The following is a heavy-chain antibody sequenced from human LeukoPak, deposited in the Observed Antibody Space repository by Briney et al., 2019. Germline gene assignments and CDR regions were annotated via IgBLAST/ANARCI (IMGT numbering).Heavy chain of an antibody. Sequence: PGGSLRLSCAASGFTFSSYSMNWVRQAPGKGLEWVSSISSSSSYIYYADSVRGRFTISRDNAKNSLYLQMNSLRAEDTAVYYCATNKYPGIAAAAKEDYWGQGTLVTVSS. V-gene: IGHV3-21*01. J-gene: IGHJ4*02. CDR1: GFTFSSYS. D-gene: IGHD6-13*01. CDR3: ATNKYPGIAAAAKEDY. CDR2: ISSSSSYI.